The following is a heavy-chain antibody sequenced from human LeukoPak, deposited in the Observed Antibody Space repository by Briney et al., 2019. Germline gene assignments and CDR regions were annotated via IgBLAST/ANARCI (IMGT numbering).Heavy chain of an antibody. D-gene: IGHD3-3*01. CDR2: IKSKTDGGTT. CDR3: TTDPPHYYDFWSGYGGGRNDAFDI. J-gene: IGHJ3*02. V-gene: IGHV3-15*01. CDR1: GFTFSNAW. Sequence: GGSLRLSCAASGFTFSNAWMSWVRQAPGKGLEWVGRIKSKTDGGTTDYAAPVKGRFTISRDDSKNTLYLQMNSLKTEDTAVYYCTTDPPHYYDFWSGYGGGRNDAFDIWGQGTMVTVSS.